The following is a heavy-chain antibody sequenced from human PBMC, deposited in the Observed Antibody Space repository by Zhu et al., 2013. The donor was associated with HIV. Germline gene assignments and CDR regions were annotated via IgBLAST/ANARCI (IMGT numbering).Heavy chain of an antibody. CDR1: GYTFTSYG. Sequence: QVQLVQSGAEVKKPGASVKVSCKASGYTFTSYGISWVRQAPGQGLEWMGWISAYNGNTNYAQKLQGRVTMTTDTSTSTAYMELRSLRSEDTAVYYCARDGVRLAVAGNGDCDAFDIWGQGDNGHRLF. J-gene: IGHJ3*02. CDR3: ARDGVRLAVAGNGDCDAFDI. CDR2: ISAYNGNT. V-gene: IGHV1-18*04. D-gene: IGHD6-19*01.